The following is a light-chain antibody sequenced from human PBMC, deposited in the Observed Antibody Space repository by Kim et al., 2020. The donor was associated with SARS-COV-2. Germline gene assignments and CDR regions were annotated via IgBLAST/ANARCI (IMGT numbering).Light chain of an antibody. Sequence: EIVLTQSPATLSLSPGERVTLSCRASQSVSSYLAWYQQKPGQAPRLLIYDAPNRATGIPARFSGSGSGTDFTLTISSLEPEDFAVYYCQQRSNWPWTFGQGTKVDIK. V-gene: IGKV3-11*01. CDR1: QSVSSY. J-gene: IGKJ1*01. CDR3: QQRSNWPWT. CDR2: DAP.